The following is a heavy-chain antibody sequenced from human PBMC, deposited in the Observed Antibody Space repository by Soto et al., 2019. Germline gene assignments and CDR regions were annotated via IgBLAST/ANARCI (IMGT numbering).Heavy chain of an antibody. V-gene: IGHV4-61*01. D-gene: IGHD3-10*02. CDR1: GDSVSSGNYY. CDR3: ARHWSQYNYVPYYLDY. Sequence: SETLSLTCTVSGDSVSSGNYYWSWLRQSPVKGLEWIGYIYHSGSTNYNPSLRSRVTISIDTSKNQFSLNLKSVSAADTAVYYCARHWSQYNYVPYYLDYWGQGTLVTVSS. J-gene: IGHJ4*02. CDR2: IYHSGST.